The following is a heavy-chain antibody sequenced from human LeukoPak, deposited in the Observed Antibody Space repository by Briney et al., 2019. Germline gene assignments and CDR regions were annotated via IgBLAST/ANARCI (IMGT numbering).Heavy chain of an antibody. CDR3: GRAFPPLRTSSAGDL. J-gene: IGHJ1*01. Sequence: TPGGSLRLSCSASGFSLSDYDMTWVRQAPGKGLEWVSAISGRSSHVYYGESVKGRFTISRDNAKNSLYLQLDSLGVEDTAVYYCGRAFPPLRTSSAGDLWGQGTLVTVSS. CDR2: ISGRSSHV. V-gene: IGHV3-21*01. D-gene: IGHD3-16*01. CDR1: GFSLSDYD.